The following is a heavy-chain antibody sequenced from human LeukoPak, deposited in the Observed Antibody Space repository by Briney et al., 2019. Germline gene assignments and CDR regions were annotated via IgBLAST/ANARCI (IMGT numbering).Heavy chain of an antibody. J-gene: IGHJ5*02. CDR3: ARHLDENWFDP. Sequence: SETLSLTCTVPGGSISSSGYSWGGFGQPPGRGRGWIGSIYYSGSTYYNPSLKSRVTISVDTSKNQFSLKLSSVTAADTAVYYCARHLDENWFDPWGQGTLVTVSS. CDR1: GGSISSSGYS. CDR2: IYYSGST. V-gene: IGHV4-39*01.